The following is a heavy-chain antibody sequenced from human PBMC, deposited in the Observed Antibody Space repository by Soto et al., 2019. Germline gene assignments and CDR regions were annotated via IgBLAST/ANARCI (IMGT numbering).Heavy chain of an antibody. D-gene: IGHD3-10*01. J-gene: IGHJ6*02. CDR3: ARERGSTFYYYYFGLDA. V-gene: IGHV3-7*03. CDR2: IKQDGSEK. CDR1: GFTFSSYW. Sequence: HPGGSLRLSCGACGFTFSSYWMTWVRQAPGKXLEWVANIKQDGSEKYYADSVKGRFTISRDNAKNSLFLQMNSLGAEDTAVYSCARERGSTFYYYYFGLDAWGQGTTVTVSS.